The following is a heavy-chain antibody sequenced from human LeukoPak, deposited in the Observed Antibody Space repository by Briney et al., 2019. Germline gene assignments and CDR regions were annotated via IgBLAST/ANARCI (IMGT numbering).Heavy chain of an antibody. V-gene: IGHV3-30*18. CDR2: ISYDGSNK. CDR3: AEAGRSSSDY. Sequence: HPGRSLRLSCAASGFTFSSYGMHWVRQAPGKGLEWVAVISYDGSNKYYADSVKGRFTISRDNSKNTLCLQMNSLRAEDTAVYYCAEAGRSSSDYWGQGTLVTVSS. J-gene: IGHJ4*02. CDR1: GFTFSSYG. D-gene: IGHD6-6*01.